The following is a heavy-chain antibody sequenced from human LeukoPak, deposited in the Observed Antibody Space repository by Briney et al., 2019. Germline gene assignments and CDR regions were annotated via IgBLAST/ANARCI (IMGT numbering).Heavy chain of an antibody. CDR3: ARDSYYYDSSGYYPNWFDH. J-gene: IGHJ5*02. CDR1: GYTLTGYY. CDR2: INPNSGGT. V-gene: IGHV1-2*02. Sequence: AASVTVSCKASGYTLTGYYMHWVRQAPGQGLEWMGWINPNSGGTNYAQKFQGRVTMTRDTSISTAYMELSRLRSDDTAVYYYARDSYYYDSSGYYPNWFDHWGQGTLVTVSS. D-gene: IGHD3-22*01.